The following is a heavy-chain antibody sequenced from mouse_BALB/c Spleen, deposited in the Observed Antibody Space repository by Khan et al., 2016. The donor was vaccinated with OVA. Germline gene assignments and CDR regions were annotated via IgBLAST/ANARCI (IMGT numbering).Heavy chain of an antibody. J-gene: IGHJ4*01. D-gene: IGHD2-3*01. V-gene: IGHV2-6*02. CDR2: IWSDGST. CDR1: GFSLTSYG. Sequence: QVQLKQSGPGLVAPSQSLSITCTVSGFSLTSYGVHWVRQPSGKGLEWLVVIWSDGSTNYNSVLKSRLSISKDNSKCQVFLKMNSLQTDDTAIYYCARWFDGYSSLYAMDYWGQGTSVTVSS. CDR3: ARWFDGYSSLYAMDY.